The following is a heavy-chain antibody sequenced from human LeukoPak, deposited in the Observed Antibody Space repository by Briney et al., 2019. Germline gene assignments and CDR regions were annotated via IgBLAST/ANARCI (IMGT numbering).Heavy chain of an antibody. V-gene: IGHV3-30-3*01. J-gene: IGHJ3*01. Sequence: GGSLRLSCAASGFTFSSYAMHWVRQAPGKGLEWVAVISYDGSNKYYADSVKGRFTISRDNSKNTLYLQMNSLRAEDTAVYYCARDRVSSGSYGVWGQGTMVTVSS. CDR3: ARDRVSSGSYGV. D-gene: IGHD1-26*01. CDR2: ISYDGSNK. CDR1: GFTFSSYA.